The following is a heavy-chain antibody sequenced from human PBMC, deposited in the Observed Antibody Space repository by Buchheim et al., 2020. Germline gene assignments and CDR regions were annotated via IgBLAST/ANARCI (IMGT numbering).Heavy chain of an antibody. V-gene: IGHV3-23*04. CDR3: AKDPRRTYDILTGYYPTYFDY. CDR1: GFTFSSYS. Sequence: EVQLVESGGGLVKPGGSLRLSCAASGFTFSSYSMNWVRQAPGKGLEWVSAISGSGGSTYYADSVKGRFTISRDNSKNTLYLQMNSLRAEDTAVYYCAKDPRRTYDILTGYYPTYFDYWGQGTL. J-gene: IGHJ4*02. CDR2: ISGSGGST. D-gene: IGHD3-9*01.